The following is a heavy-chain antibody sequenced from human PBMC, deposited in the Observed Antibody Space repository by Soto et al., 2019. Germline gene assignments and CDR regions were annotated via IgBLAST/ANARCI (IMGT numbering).Heavy chain of an antibody. CDR1: GYTFTSYG. CDR2: ISAYNGNT. D-gene: IGHD3-9*01. J-gene: IGHJ4*02. V-gene: IGHV1-18*01. Sequence: QVRLVQSGAEVKKPGASVKGSCKASGYTFTSYGISWVRQAPGQGREWMGWISAYNGNTNYAQKLQGRVTMTTDTSTSTAYMELRSLRSDDTAVYYCAGYGTDFLPRVLYFDWLQPADFDYWGKGTLVTVSS. CDR3: AGYGTDFLPRVLYFDWLQPADFDY.